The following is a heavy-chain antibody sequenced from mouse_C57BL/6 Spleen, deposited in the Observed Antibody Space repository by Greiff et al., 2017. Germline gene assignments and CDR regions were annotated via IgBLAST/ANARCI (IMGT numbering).Heavy chain of an antibody. CDR1: GYAFSSSW. CDR3: ARWGDGYLDY. V-gene: IGHV1-82*01. CDR2: IYPGDGDT. D-gene: IGHD3-3*01. Sequence: VQLQQSGPELVKPGASVKISCKASGYAFSSSWLNWVKQRPGKGLEWIGRIYPGDGDTNYNRKFKGKATLTAAKSSSTAYMQRSSLTSEDSAVYFCARWGDGYLDYWGQGTTLTVAS. J-gene: IGHJ2*01.